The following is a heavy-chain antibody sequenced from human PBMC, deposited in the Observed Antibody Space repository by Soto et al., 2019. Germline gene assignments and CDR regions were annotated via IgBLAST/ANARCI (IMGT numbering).Heavy chain of an antibody. CDR3: PRVVRTGIAAAGPVWFES. CDR2: TYYRSKWYS. Sequence: SQTLSLTCAISGDSVSSNNAAWNWIRQSPSRGLEWLGRTYYRSKWYSVYAVSVKGRATIKADTSRNQFSLQLNSMTPEDTAVYSWPRVVRTGIAAAGPVWFESWDKGTLLTVSS. J-gene: IGHJ5*01. CDR1: GDSVSSNNAA. V-gene: IGHV6-1*01. D-gene: IGHD6-13*01.